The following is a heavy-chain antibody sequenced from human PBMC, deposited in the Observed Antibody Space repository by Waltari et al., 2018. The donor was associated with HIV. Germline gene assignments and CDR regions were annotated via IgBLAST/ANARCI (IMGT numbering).Heavy chain of an antibody. Sequence: VKVTESAGPLSQPAASRGPPCAASAFTVRRTTWPGGGQSPGEGLGWVSIIYSDGRTDYRESAKGRFTISRDTSKNTVFLQMTSLRLEDTGIFYCARGASGRLQARGGYCGLDIWGRGTTVTVSS. J-gene: IGHJ6*02. V-gene: IGHV3-66*02. CDR2: IYSDGRT. CDR1: AFTVRRTT. CDR3: ARGASGRLQARGGYCGLDI. D-gene: IGHD2-15*01.